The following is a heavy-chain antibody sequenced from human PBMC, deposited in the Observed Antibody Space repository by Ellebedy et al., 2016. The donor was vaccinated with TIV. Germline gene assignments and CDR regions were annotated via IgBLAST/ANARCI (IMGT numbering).Heavy chain of an antibody. CDR2: INPIFGTA. CDR1: GGTFSSYA. J-gene: IGHJ4*02. Sequence: AASVKVSCKASGGTFSSYAISWVRQAPGLGLEWMGGINPIFGTANYAQKFQGRVTITADESTSTAYMELSSLRSEDTAVYYCARDLTVGASNYWGQGTLVTVSS. V-gene: IGHV1-69*13. D-gene: IGHD1-26*01. CDR3: ARDLTVGASNY.